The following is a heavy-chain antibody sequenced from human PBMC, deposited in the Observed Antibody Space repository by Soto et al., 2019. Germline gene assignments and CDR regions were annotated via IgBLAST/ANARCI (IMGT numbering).Heavy chain of an antibody. CDR2: ISGDGKST. Sequence: EVEVLESGGGLQQPGGSRRLWGVASGFTFNAHAMTWVRQGPGVGLEWTSSISGDGKSTYYADSVKGRFTVSRDNSKNTLTLQMNSLRVEDTATYYCVKDWTGNKCPCLDVWGQGTTVTVSS. D-gene: IGHD2-8*02. CDR1: GFTFNAHA. V-gene: IGHV3-23*01. CDR3: VKDWTGNKCPCLDV. J-gene: IGHJ6*02.